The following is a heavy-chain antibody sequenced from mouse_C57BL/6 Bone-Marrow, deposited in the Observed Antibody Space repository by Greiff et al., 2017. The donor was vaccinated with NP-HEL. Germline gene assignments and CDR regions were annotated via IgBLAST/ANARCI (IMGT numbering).Heavy chain of an antibody. D-gene: IGHD2-5*01. CDR3: ARGYYSNYEVFAY. CDR1: GYTFTSYW. V-gene: IGHV1-55*01. CDR2: IYPGSGST. Sequence: QVQLKQSGAELVKPGASVKMSCKASGYTFTSYWITWVKQRPGQGLEWIGDIYPGSGSTNYNEKFKSKATLTVDTSSSTAYMQLSSLTSEDSAVYYCARGYYSNYEVFAYWGQGTLVTVSA. J-gene: IGHJ3*01.